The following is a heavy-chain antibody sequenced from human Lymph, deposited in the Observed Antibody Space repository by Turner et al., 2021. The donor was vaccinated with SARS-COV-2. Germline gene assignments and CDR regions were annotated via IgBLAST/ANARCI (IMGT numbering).Heavy chain of an antibody. V-gene: IGHV1-46*01. D-gene: IGHD5-18*01. CDR1: GNSITSYY. J-gene: IGHJ6*02. CDR2: INPSGGST. CDR3: ARDPPIQIWVDYFYYGMDV. Sequence: QVQLVQSGAEVKKPGASVTVSCKASGNSITSYYMHWVRQAPGQVLEWRGIINPSGGSTSYAQKFQGRVTMTRDTSTSTVYMELSSLRSEDTAVYYCARDPPIQIWVDYFYYGMDVWGQGTTVTVSS.